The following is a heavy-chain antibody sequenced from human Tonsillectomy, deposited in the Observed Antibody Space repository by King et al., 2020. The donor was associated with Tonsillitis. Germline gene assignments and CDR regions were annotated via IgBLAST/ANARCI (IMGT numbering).Heavy chain of an antibody. J-gene: IGHJ3*02. D-gene: IGHD2-2*01. V-gene: IGHV3-11*01. CDR3: AGDDFGYCSSTSCFDAFDI. Sequence: VQLVESGGGLVKPGGSLRLSCAASGFTFSDYYMSWIRQAPGKGLEWVSYISSSGRTIYYADSVKGRFTISRDNAKNSLYLQMNSLRAEDTAVYYCAGDDFGYCSSTSCFDAFDIWGQGTMVTVSS. CDR1: GFTFSDYY. CDR2: ISSSGRTI.